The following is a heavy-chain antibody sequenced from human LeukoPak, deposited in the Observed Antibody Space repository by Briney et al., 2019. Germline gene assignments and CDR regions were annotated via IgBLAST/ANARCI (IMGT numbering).Heavy chain of an antibody. V-gene: IGHV3-23*01. CDR2: ISGSGGST. CDR3: AELGITMIGGV. Sequence: PGGTLRLSCAASGFTFSSYGMSWVRQAPGKGLEWVSAISGSGGSTYYADSVKGRFTISRDNAKNSLYLQMNSLRAEDTAVYYCAELGITMIGGVWGKGTTVTTSS. D-gene: IGHD3-10*02. J-gene: IGHJ6*04. CDR1: GFTFSSYG.